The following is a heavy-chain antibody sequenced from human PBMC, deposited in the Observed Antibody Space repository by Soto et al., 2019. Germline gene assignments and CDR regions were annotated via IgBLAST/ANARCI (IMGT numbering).Heavy chain of an antibody. CDR1: GYTFTSYG. CDR3: ARRNNHSSSRRLTQPNYYYGMDV. J-gene: IGHJ6*02. D-gene: IGHD6-13*01. V-gene: IGHV1-18*01. CDR2: ISAYNGNT. Sequence: ASVKVSCKASGYTFTSYGISWVRQAPGQGLEWMGWISAYNGNTNYAQKRQGRVTMTTDTSTSTAYMELRSLRSDDTAVYYCARRNNHSSSRRLTQPNYYYGMDVWGQGTTVTVSS.